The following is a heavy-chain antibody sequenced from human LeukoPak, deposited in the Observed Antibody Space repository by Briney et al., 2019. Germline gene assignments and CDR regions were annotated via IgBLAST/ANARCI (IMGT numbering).Heavy chain of an antibody. CDR2: IRYDGGNK. J-gene: IGHJ4*02. Sequence: GGSLRLSCAASGFTFSSYGMHWVRQAPGKGLEWVAFIRYDGGNKYFADSVKGRFTISRDNSNNTLYLQMNSLRAEDTALYYCARDLRGRVDYWGQGTLVTVSS. CDR1: GFTFSSYG. D-gene: IGHD3-10*01. CDR3: ARDLRGRVDY. V-gene: IGHV3-30*02.